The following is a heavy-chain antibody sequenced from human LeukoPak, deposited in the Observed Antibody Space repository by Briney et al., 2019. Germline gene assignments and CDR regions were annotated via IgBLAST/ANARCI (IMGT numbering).Heavy chain of an antibody. Sequence: ASVKVSCKAFGCTFTSYYMHWVRQAPGQGLEWVGIINPSGGSTSYAQKFQGRVTMTRDTSTSTVYMELSSLRSEETAVYYCAREQTSRTTGTTSDDYWGQGTLVTVSS. D-gene: IGHD1-1*01. CDR2: INPSGGST. J-gene: IGHJ4*02. CDR1: GCTFTSYY. CDR3: AREQTSRTTGTTSDDY. V-gene: IGHV1-46*01.